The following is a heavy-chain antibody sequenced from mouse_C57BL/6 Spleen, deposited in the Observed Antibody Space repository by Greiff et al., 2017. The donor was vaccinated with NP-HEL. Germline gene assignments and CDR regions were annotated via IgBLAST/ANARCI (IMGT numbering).Heavy chain of an antibody. CDR3: AGSNYGYFDV. D-gene: IGHD2-5*01. CDR2: INPSTGGT. Sequence: EVQLQESGPELVKPGASVKISCKASGYSFTGYYMNWVKQSPEKSLEWIGEINPSTGGTTYNQKFKAKATLTVDKSSSTAYMQLKSLTSEDSAVYYCAGSNYGYFDVWGTGTTVTVSS. V-gene: IGHV1-42*01. J-gene: IGHJ1*03. CDR1: GYSFTGYY.